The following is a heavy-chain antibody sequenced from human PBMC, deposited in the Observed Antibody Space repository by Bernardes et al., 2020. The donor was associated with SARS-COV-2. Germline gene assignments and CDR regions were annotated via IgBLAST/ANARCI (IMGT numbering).Heavy chain of an antibody. CDR2: ISSSSSTI. D-gene: IGHD6-19*01. CDR1: GFTFSSYS. Sequence: GSLRISCAGAGFTFSSYSMNWVRQAPGKGLEWVSYISSSSSTIYYADSVKGRFTISRDNAQNSLYLQMNNLSDEDTAVYYCTGSGRTVGWGQGTLVTVSS. J-gene: IGHJ4*02. V-gene: IGHV3-48*02. CDR3: TGSGRTVG.